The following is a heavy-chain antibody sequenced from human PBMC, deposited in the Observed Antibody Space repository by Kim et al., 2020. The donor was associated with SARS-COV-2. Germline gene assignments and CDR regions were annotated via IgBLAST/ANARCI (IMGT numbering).Heavy chain of an antibody. D-gene: IGHD3-16*01. CDR1: GYTFTSYG. CDR2: ISAYNGNT. J-gene: IGHJ6*02. CDR3: ARVAGDVSAKASGYYYYFGMDV. V-gene: IGHV1-18*04. Sequence: ASVKVSCKASGYTFTSYGISWVRQAPGQGLEWMGWISAYNGNTNYAQKLQGRVTMTTDTSTSTAYMELRSLRSDDTAVYYCARVAGDVSAKASGYYYYFGMDVWGQGTTVTVSS.